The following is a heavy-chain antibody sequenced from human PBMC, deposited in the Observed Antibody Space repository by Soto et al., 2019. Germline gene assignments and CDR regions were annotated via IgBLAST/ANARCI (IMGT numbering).Heavy chain of an antibody. CDR2: INPSGGST. J-gene: IGHJ6*02. D-gene: IGHD3-3*01. CDR3: ARGPSITIFGVVTYDHYYYYYGMDV. CDR1: GYTFTSYY. V-gene: IGHV1-46*01. Sequence: GASVKVSCKASGYTFTSYYMHWVRQAPGQGLEWMGIINPSGGSTSYAQKFQGRVTMTRDTSTSTAYMELSSLRSEDAAVYYCARGPSITIFGVVTYDHYYYYYGMDVWGQGTTVTVSS.